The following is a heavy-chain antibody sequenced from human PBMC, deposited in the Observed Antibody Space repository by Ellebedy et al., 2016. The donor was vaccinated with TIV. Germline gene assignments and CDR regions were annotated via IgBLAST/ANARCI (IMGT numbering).Heavy chain of an antibody. CDR2: ISGSGGST. J-gene: IGHJ3*02. CDR3: SIERSSWYGGPDAFDI. V-gene: IGHV3-23*01. D-gene: IGHD6-13*01. Sequence: GGSLRLSCAASGFTFSSYAMSWVRQAPGKGLEWVSAISGSGGSTYYADSVKGRFTISRDNSKNTLYLQMNSLRAEDTAVYYCSIERSSWYGGPDAFDIWGQGTMVTVSS. CDR1: GFTFSSYA.